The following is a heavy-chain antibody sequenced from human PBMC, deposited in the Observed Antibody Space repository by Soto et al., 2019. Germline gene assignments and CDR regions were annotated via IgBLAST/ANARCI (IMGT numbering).Heavy chain of an antibody. J-gene: IGHJ4*02. D-gene: IGHD1-26*01. V-gene: IGHV2-5*02. CDR3: APAYGGRSLY. Sequence: QITLKESGPTLVKPTQTLTLTCTFSGFSLTTDRVGVGWIRQPPGEALEWLAVIYWDDTKTYRPSLESRLTITKDTSNNQVALTMTNMDSVDTATYYCAPAYGGRSLYWGQGTLVTVSS. CDR2: IYWDDTK. CDR1: GFSLTTDRVG.